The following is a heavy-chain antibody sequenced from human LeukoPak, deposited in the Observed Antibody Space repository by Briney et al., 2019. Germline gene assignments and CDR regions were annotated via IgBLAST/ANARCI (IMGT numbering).Heavy chain of an antibody. CDR3: ARRITMVRGAQRYYFEY. Sequence: GSSVTVSCKASGGTFNSYAIRWVRQAPGQGLEWMGRIIPIFGTANYAQKFQGRVTITTDESTSTAYMELSSLRSEDTAVYYSARRITMVRGAQRYYFEYWVQGTLVTVSS. D-gene: IGHD3-10*01. V-gene: IGHV1-69*05. CDR1: GGTFNSYA. CDR2: IIPIFGTA. J-gene: IGHJ4*02.